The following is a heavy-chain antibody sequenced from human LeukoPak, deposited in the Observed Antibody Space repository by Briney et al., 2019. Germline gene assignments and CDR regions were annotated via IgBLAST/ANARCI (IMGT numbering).Heavy chain of an antibody. CDR1: GFTFDDYG. J-gene: IGHJ3*02. CDR2: INWNGGST. Sequence: PGGSLRLSCAASGFTFDDYGTRWVRHAPGKGLEWVSGINWNGGSTGYADSVKGRFTISRDNAKNSLYLQMNSLRAEDTALYYCARGPSSIAAAAFDIWGQGTMVTVSS. V-gene: IGHV3-20*04. D-gene: IGHD6-13*01. CDR3: ARGPSSIAAAAFDI.